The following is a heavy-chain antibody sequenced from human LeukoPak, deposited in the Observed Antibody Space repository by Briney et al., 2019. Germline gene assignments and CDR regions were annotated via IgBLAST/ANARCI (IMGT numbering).Heavy chain of an antibody. J-gene: IGHJ4*02. CDR2: ISSSGSTI. CDR1: GFTFSSYE. CDR3: AKVVLVGYDILTGYYYFDS. Sequence: GGSLRLSCAASGFTFSSYEMNWVRQAPGKGLEWVSYISSSGSTIYYADSVKGRFTISRYISQNTLYPQMNSLRAEDTAIYYCAKVVLVGYDILTGYYYFDSWGQGTLVTVSS. V-gene: IGHV3-48*03. D-gene: IGHD3-9*01.